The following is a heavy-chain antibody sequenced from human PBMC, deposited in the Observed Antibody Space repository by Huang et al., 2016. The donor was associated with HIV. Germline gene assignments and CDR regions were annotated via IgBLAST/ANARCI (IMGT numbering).Heavy chain of an antibody. D-gene: IGHD2-15*01. Sequence: QVHLVESGGGVVQPGRSLRLSCAASGFTFSSYSMHWVRQAPGKGVEWVAVISYDGSNRYYADSVKGRFTISRDNSKNTLYLQMNSLRAEDTALYYCARASTFGGSYYFDYWGQGTLVTVSS. V-gene: IGHV3-30-3*01. CDR2: ISYDGSNR. J-gene: IGHJ4*02. CDR3: ARASTFGGSYYFDY. CDR1: GFTFSSYS.